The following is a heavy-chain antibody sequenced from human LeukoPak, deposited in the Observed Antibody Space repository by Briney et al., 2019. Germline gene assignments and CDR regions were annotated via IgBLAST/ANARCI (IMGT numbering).Heavy chain of an antibody. CDR3: ARKGSYYKGFGD. V-gene: IGHV4-61*01. J-gene: IGHJ4*02. Sequence: PSETLSLTCTVSGGSVSSGSYYWSWIRQPPGKGLEWIGHMQYSGSTNYNPSLKSRVTISVDTSKNQFSLKLSSVTAADTAVYYCARKGSYYKGFGDWGQGTLVTVSS. D-gene: IGHD3-10*01. CDR1: GGSVSSGSYY. CDR2: MQYSGST.